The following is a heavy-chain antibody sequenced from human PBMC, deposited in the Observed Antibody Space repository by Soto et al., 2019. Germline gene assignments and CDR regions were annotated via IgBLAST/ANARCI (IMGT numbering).Heavy chain of an antibody. Sequence: AGSLRLSVAAGECTFSSYSLNLVRQAPGKGLEYVSSISSSGITTYYANSVKGGFTISRDNSKNTLYLQMGSLRAEDMAVYYCARLGWELLGFDYWGQGTLVTVSS. CDR1: ECTFSSYS. D-gene: IGHD1-26*01. J-gene: IGHJ4*02. CDR3: ARLGWELLGFDY. V-gene: IGHV3-64*01. CDR2: ISSSGITT.